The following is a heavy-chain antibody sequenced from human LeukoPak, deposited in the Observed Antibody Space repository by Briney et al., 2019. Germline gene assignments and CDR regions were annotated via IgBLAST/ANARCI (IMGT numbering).Heavy chain of an antibody. V-gene: IGHV4-34*01. J-gene: IGHJ4*02. CDR3: ARGYVYFDY. Sequence: SETLSLTCAVYGGSFSGYYWSWIRQPPGKGLEWIGEINRSGSTNYNPSLKSRVTISVDTSKNQFSLKLSSVTAADTAVYYCARGYVYFDYWGQGTLVTASS. D-gene: IGHD3-10*02. CDR1: GGSFSGYY. CDR2: INRSGST.